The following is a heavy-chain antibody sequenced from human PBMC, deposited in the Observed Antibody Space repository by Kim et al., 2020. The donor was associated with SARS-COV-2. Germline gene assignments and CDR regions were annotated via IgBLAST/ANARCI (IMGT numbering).Heavy chain of an antibody. J-gene: IGHJ4*02. D-gene: IGHD2-2*02. V-gene: IGHV3-43*01. Sequence: SVTGRFTISKDNRKNSLYMQMNSLRTEDTALYYCAKDNHQLLYPFGSPDYWGQGTLVTVSS. CDR3: AKDNHQLLYPFGSPDY.